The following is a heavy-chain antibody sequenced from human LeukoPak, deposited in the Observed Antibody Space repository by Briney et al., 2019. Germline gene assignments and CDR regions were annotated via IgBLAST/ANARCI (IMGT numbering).Heavy chain of an antibody. CDR3: FARSVGTGTYYNFVDV. J-gene: IGHJ6*04. Sequence: SGTLSLSCADSGDSLRRSRYYRGWVSHPPGKGMECIGSIYHGGTYYYNPYLKSRATLSVDTPKNHFSLKLNSVTAATPAWYYGFARSVGTGTYYNFVDVWGKGKTVAVSS. V-gene: IGHV4-39*02. CDR2: IYHGGTY. D-gene: IGHD3-3*01. CDR1: GDSLRRSRYY.